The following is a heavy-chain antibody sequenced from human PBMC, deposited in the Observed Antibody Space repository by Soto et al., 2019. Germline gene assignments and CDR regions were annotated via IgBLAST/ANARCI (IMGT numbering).Heavy chain of an antibody. D-gene: IGHD2-21*02. CDR3: ARGGGIVVVTAPYDH. CDR1: GYTFTGYA. V-gene: IGHV1-3*01. J-gene: IGHJ4*02. CDR2: INAGNGNT. Sequence: XSVKVSFNASGYTFTGYAMHLVRQAPGQRLEWMGWINAGNGNTKYSQKFQGRVTITRDTSASTAYMELSSLRSEDTAVYYCARGGGIVVVTAPYDHWGQGTLVTVSS.